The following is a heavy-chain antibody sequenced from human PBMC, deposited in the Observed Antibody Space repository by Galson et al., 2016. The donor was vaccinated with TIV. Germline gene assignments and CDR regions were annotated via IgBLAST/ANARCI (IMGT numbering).Heavy chain of an antibody. J-gene: IGHJ4*02. Sequence: VKVSCKASGYTFTGNYMHWVRPAPGQGLEWMGWINPKSGDTSYAQKFQDWVNMTRDMSISTVYMELSRLRSDDTAVYYCARIVYGSSALDVWGQGTLVTVSS. V-gene: IGHV1-2*04. CDR1: GYTFTGNY. CDR3: ARIVYGSSALDV. CDR2: INPKSGDT. D-gene: IGHD3/OR15-3a*01.